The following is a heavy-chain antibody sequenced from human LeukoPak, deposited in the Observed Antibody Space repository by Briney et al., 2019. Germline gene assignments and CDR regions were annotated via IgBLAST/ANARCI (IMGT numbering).Heavy chain of an antibody. J-gene: IGHJ6*02. Sequence: PSETLSLTCTVSGGSISSYYWTWIRQPPGKGLEWIGYISYSGNTHYNPSLNSRVTISADSSKNQFSLKLSSVAAADTAVYYCARGKSSSWYGDYYYGMDVWGQGTTVTVSS. D-gene: IGHD6-13*01. CDR1: GGSISSYY. CDR2: ISYSGNT. CDR3: ARGKSSSWYGDYYYGMDV. V-gene: IGHV4-59*01.